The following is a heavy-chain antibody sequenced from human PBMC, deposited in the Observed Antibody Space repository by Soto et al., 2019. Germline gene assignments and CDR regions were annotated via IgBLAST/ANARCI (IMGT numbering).Heavy chain of an antibody. Sequence: GGSLRLSCAASGFTFSSYGMHWVRQAPGKGLEWVAVISYDGSNKYYADSVKGRFTISRDNSKNTLYLQMNSLRAEDTAVYYCAKDDGGDFDYWGQGTLVTVSS. CDR1: GFTFSSYG. V-gene: IGHV3-30*18. D-gene: IGHD3-16*01. J-gene: IGHJ4*02. CDR2: ISYDGSNK. CDR3: AKDDGGDFDY.